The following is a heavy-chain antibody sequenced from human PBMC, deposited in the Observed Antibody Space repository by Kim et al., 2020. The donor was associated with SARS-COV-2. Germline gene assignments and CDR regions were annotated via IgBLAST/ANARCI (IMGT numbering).Heavy chain of an antibody. D-gene: IGHD3-16*02. Sequence: ASVKVSCKASGYTFTSYGISWVRQAPGQGLEWMGWISAYNGNTNYAQKLQGRVTMTTDTSTSTAYMELRSLRSDDTAVYYCAREDYIWGSYRYMREYYYYYGMDVWGQGTTVTVSS. CDR3: AREDYIWGSYRYMREYYYYYGMDV. CDR1: GYTFTSYG. V-gene: IGHV1-18*01. CDR2: ISAYNGNT. J-gene: IGHJ6*02.